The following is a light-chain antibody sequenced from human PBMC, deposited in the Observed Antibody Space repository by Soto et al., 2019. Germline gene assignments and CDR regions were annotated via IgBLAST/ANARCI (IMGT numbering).Light chain of an antibody. CDR1: QSVSSY. CDR3: QHRSNWPG. V-gene: IGKV3-11*01. J-gene: IGKJ5*01. Sequence: TQSPSTLSASVGERATLSCRASQSVSSYLAWYQQKPGQAPRLLIYEASRRATGIPGRFSGSGSGTDFTLTISSLEPEDFAVYYCQHRSNWPGFGQGTRLEIK. CDR2: EAS.